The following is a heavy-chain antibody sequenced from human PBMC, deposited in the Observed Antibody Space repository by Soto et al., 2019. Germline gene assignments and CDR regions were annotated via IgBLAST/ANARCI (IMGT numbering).Heavy chain of an antibody. CDR1: GGTFSSYA. CDR2: IIPIFGTA. CDR3: ARVTDSRGYYSYYYYYGMDV. J-gene: IGHJ6*01. Sequence: SVKVSCKASGGTFSSYAISWVRQAPGQGLEWMGGIIPIFGTANYAQKFRGRVTITADESTSTAYMELSSLRSEDTAVYYCARVTDSRGYYSYYYYYGMDVWGQGTTVTVSS. V-gene: IGHV1-69*13. D-gene: IGHD3-22*01.